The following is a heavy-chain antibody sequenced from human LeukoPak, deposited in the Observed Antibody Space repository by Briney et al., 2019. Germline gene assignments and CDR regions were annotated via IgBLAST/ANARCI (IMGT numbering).Heavy chain of an antibody. D-gene: IGHD6-19*01. CDR2: VYYARVT. CDR3: ARRNRFDSVVGTGDYFDF. J-gene: IGHJ4*02. Sequence: SETLSLTCTVSGDSIKSRSHYWDWLRQPAGKGLEWIGSVYYARVTFYSPSFKSRVTISVDTSRNQFSLKMISMTASDTALYYCARRNRFDSVVGTGDYFDFWGQGALITVSS. V-gene: IGHV4-39*01. CDR1: GDSIKSRSHY.